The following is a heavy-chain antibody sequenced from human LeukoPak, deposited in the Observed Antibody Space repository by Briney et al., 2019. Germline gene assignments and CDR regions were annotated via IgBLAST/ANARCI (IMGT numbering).Heavy chain of an antibody. V-gene: IGHV4-4*02. CDR1: GGSISSSNW. CDR2: IYHSGST. J-gene: IGHJ6*03. D-gene: IGHD2-15*01. CDR3: VRRRGGKDYYYYYMDV. Sequence: SETLSLTCAVSGGSISSSNWWSWVRQPPGKGLEWIGEIYHSGSTNYNPSLKSRVTISADTSKNQFSLKVNSVTAADTAVYYCVRRRGGKDYYYYYMDVWGKGTTVTISS.